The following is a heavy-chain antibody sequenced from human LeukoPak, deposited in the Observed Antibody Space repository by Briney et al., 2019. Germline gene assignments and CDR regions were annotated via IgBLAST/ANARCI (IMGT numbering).Heavy chain of an antibody. CDR3: ARGINYFDY. V-gene: IGHV3-48*02. CDR2: ISGSTSTI. Sequence: GGSLRLSCAASGFSFNSYSMNWVRQAPRGWLGWVSYISGSTSTIYYADSVKGRFTISRDNAKNSLYLQMSSLRDEDTAVYYCARGINYFDYWGQGTLVTVSS. J-gene: IGHJ4*02. CDR1: GFSFNSYS.